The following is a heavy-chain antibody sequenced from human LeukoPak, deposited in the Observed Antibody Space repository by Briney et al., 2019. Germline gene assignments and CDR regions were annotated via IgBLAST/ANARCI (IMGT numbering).Heavy chain of an antibody. J-gene: IGHJ5*02. V-gene: IGHV3-21*01. CDR2: ISSSSSYI. Sequence: GGSLRLSCAASGFTFSSYSMNWVRQAPGKGLEWVSSISSSSSYIYYADSVKGRFTISRDNAKNSLYLQMNSLRAEDTAVYYCARDGYHILTGPNWFDPWGQGTLVTVSS. CDR3: ARDGYHILTGPNWFDP. D-gene: IGHD3-9*01. CDR1: GFTFSSYS.